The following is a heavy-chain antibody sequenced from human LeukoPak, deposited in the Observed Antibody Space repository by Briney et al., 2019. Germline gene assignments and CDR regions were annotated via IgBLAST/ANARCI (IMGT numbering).Heavy chain of an antibody. CDR1: GYTFTSYG. CDR3: ARDLAGGYDIDAFDI. CDR2: ISAYNGNT. D-gene: IGHD5-12*01. V-gene: IGHV1-18*01. J-gene: IGHJ3*02. Sequence: ASVKVSCKASGYTFTSYGISWVRQAPGQGLEWMGWISAYNGNTNYAQKLQGRVTMTTDTSTSTAYMELRSLRSEDTAVYYCARDLAGGYDIDAFDIWGQGTMVTVSS.